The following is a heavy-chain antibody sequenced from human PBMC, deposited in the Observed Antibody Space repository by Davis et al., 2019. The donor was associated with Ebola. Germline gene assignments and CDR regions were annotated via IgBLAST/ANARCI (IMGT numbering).Heavy chain of an antibody. Sequence: GESLKISRAASGFTFSGSAMHWVRQASGKGLEWVGRIRSKANSYATAYAASVKGRFTISRDDSKNTAYLQMNSLKTEDTAVYYCTRLRGKNYGGNPREYYGMDVWGQGTTVTVSS. CDR1: GFTFSGSA. CDR3: TRLRGKNYGGNPREYYGMDV. CDR2: IRSKANSYAT. V-gene: IGHV3-73*01. D-gene: IGHD4-23*01. J-gene: IGHJ6*02.